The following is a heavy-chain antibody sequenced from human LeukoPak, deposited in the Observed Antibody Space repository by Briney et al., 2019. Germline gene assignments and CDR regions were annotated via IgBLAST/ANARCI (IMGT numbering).Heavy chain of an antibody. CDR3: ARDDPPNYDILTGYYDALDT. CDR2: INEDGSKK. Sequence: GGSLRLSCTASGFTFGNYWMTWVRQAPGKGLEWVANINEDGSKKYYVDSVKGRFTISRDNAKNSQYLQMNNLRAEDTAVYYCARDDPPNYDILTGYYDALDTWGQGTMVTVSS. J-gene: IGHJ3*02. V-gene: IGHV3-7*01. CDR1: GFTFGNYW. D-gene: IGHD3-9*01.